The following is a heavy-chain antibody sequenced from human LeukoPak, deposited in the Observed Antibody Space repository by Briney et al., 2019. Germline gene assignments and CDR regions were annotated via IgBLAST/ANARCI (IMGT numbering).Heavy chain of an antibody. J-gene: IGHJ4*02. CDR3: ARDPPYCGGDCYYFDY. D-gene: IGHD2-21*02. V-gene: IGHV3-48*03. CDR1: GFTFSSYE. Sequence: GGSLRLSCAASGFTFSSYEMNWVRQAPGKGLEWVSYISSSGSTIYYADSVKGRFTISRDNAKNSLYLQMNSLRDEDTAVYYCARDPPYCGGDCYYFDYWGQGTLVTVSS. CDR2: ISSSGSTI.